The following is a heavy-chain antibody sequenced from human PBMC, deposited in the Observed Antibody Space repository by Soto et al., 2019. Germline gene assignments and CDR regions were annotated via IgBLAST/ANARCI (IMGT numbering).Heavy chain of an antibody. D-gene: IGHD4-17*01. Sequence: SETLSLTCNVSGGTVIHGDWSWIRQPPGKGLEWIGFIYYSGSTNYNPSLKSRVTISVDTSKNHFSLKLSSVTATDTAVYYCARAYGDYVFDFWGQGTLVTVSS. V-gene: IGHV4-59*02. CDR1: GGTVIHGD. J-gene: IGHJ4*02. CDR2: IYYSGST. CDR3: ARAYGDYVFDF.